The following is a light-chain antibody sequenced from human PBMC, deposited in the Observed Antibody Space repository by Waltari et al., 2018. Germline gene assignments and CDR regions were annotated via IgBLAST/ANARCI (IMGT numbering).Light chain of an antibody. CDR1: QTISSN. Sequence: ETVMTQSPATLSVSPGETATLSCRASQTISSNLAWYQQKPGQAPRLLIHGASTRAIGTPDRFSGSGSGTQFTFTISSLQSEDFAVYYCQQYNNWPPWTFGQGTKVESK. J-gene: IGKJ1*01. V-gene: IGKV3-15*01. CDR2: GAS. CDR3: QQYNNWPPWT.